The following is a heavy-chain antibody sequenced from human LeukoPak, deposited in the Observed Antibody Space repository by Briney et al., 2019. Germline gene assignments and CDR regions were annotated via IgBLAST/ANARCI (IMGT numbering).Heavy chain of an antibody. V-gene: IGHV1-2*02. J-gene: IGHJ4*02. CDR2: INPNSGGT. CDR1: GYTFTGYY. Sequence: ASVKVSCKASGYTFTGYYMHWVRQAPGQGLEWMGWINPNSGGTNYAQKFQGRVTMTRDTSISTAYMELSRLRSDDTAVYYCARVLWRSTTAVGYWGQGTLVTVSS. D-gene: IGHD2-2*01. CDR3: ARVLWRSTTAVGY.